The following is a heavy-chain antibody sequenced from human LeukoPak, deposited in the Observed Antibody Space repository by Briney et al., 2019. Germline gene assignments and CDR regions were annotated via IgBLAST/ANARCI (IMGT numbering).Heavy chain of an antibody. Sequence: PSETLSLTCTVSGGSISSSSYYWGWIRHPPGKGLEWIGSIYYSGSTYYNPSLKSRVTISVDTSKNQFSLKLSSVTAADTAVYYCSIGDTDSSGYFQEIFDYWGQGTLVTVSS. D-gene: IGHD3-22*01. CDR1: GGSISSSSYY. CDR2: IYYSGST. J-gene: IGHJ4*02. CDR3: SIGDTDSSGYFQEIFDY. V-gene: IGHV4-39*01.